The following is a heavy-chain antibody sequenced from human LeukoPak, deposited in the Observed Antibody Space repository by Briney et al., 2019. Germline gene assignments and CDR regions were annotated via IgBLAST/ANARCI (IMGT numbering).Heavy chain of an antibody. CDR2: ISAYNGNT. CDR3: ARVEDDYGDSSYDY. CDR1: GYTFTSYG. V-gene: IGHV1-18*01. D-gene: IGHD4-17*01. J-gene: IGHJ4*02. Sequence: ASVKVSCKASGYTFTSYGISWVRQAPGQGLEWMGWISAYNGNTNNAQKLQGRVTMTTDTSTSTAYMELRSLRSDDKAVYYCARVEDDYGDSSYDYWGQGTLVTVSS.